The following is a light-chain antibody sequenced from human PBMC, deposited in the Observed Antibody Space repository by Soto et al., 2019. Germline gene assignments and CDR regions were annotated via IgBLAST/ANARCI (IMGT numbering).Light chain of an antibody. Sequence: IPLTQSPSSLSASVGDRVTITCRASQGIINYLAWYQQKPGKAPKLLIYGASTLQRVVPSRFGGSGSGTDFTLTVSSLQPEDFATYYCQQLFMYPHTFGPGTKVDIK. CDR3: QQLFMYPHT. V-gene: IGKV1-9*01. CDR1: QGIINY. J-gene: IGKJ3*01. CDR2: GAS.